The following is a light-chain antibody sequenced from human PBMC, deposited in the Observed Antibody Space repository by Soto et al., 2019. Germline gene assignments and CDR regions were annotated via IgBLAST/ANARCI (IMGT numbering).Light chain of an antibody. V-gene: IGLV2-14*01. CDR3: SSLASSSTPWV. J-gene: IGLJ3*02. CDR1: SNDVGAYNY. Sequence: QAVVTQPASVSGSPGQSITISCTGTSNDVGAYNYVSWYQHHPGKAPKVMIYGVSNRPSGVSNRFSGSKSGNTASLTISGLQAEDEADYYCSSLASSSTPWVFGGGTKLTVL. CDR2: GVS.